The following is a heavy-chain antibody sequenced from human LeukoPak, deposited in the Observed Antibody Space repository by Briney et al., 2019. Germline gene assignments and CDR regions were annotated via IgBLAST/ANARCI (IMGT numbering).Heavy chain of an antibody. CDR1: GFTFSSYW. CDR3: AEAASVRGVSY. D-gene: IGHD3-10*01. J-gene: IGHJ4*02. V-gene: IGHV3-74*01. CDR2: INGDGSTT. Sequence: GGSLRLSCAASGFTFSSYWMHWVRQAPGKGPQWVSHINGDGSTTNYADSVKGRFTISRDNAKNTLYLQMNSLRAEDTAVYYCAEAASVRGVSYWGQGTLVTVSS.